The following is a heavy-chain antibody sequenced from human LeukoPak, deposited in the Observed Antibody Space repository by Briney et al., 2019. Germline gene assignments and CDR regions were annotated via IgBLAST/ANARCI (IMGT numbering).Heavy chain of an antibody. D-gene: IGHD5-12*01. J-gene: IGHJ4*02. CDR2: IYSGGST. V-gene: IGHV3-53*05. Sequence: GGSLRLSCAAPGFTVSSNYMSGVRKAPGKGLEWAPVIYSGGSTYYADSVKGRFTISRDNSKNTLYLQMNSLRAEDTAVYYCARDPGTRYSGYDYYFDYWGQGTLVTVSS. CDR1: GFTVSSNY. CDR3: ARDPGTRYSGYDYYFDY.